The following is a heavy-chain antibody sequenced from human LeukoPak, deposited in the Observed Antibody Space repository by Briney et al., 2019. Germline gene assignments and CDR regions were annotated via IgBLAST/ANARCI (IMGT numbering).Heavy chain of an antibody. CDR1: GGSFSGYY. CDR2: INHSGST. J-gene: IGHJ4*02. D-gene: IGHD3-10*01. CDR3: ARQRGYNPYYYGSGSYGGNPFDY. Sequence: PSETLSLTCAVYGGSFSGYYWSWIRQPPGKGLEWIGEINHSGSTNYNPSHKSRVTISVDTSKNQFSLKLSSVTAADTAVYYCARQRGYNPYYYGSGSYGGNPFDYWGQGTLVTVSS. V-gene: IGHV4-34*01.